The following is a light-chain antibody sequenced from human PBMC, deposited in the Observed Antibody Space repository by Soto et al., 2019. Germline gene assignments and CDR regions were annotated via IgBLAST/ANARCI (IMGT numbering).Light chain of an antibody. V-gene: IGKV1-5*03. J-gene: IGKJ4*01. CDR2: KAS. CDR3: QQYDSYSPLT. CDR1: QSINRW. Sequence: DIQMTQSPSTLPASVGDRVTITCRASQSINRWFAWYQQRPGTAPKLLIYKASTLESGVPSRFSGSGSGTEFTLTISSLQPDDFATYYCQQYDSYSPLTFGGGTKVEV.